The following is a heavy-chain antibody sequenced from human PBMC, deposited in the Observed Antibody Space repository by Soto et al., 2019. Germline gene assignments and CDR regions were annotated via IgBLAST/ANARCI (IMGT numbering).Heavy chain of an antibody. J-gene: IGHJ3*02. CDR3: ARQIRDYGGKGKAFDI. D-gene: IGHD4-17*01. Sequence: GESLKISCKGSGYSFTSYWIGWVRQMPGKGLEWMGIIYPGDSDTRYSPSFQGQVTISADKSISTAYLQWSSLKASDTAMYYCARQIRDYGGKGKAFDIWGQGTMVTVSS. CDR1: GYSFTSYW. V-gene: IGHV5-51*01. CDR2: IYPGDSDT.